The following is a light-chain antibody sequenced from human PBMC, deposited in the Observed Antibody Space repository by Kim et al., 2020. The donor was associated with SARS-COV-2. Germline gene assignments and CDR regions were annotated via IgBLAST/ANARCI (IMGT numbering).Light chain of an antibody. CDR2: AAS. V-gene: IGKV3-20*01. Sequence: EIVLTQSPVTLSLSPGERATLSCRASQSVSSSYLSWYQQKPGQAPRLLIYAASSRATGIPDRCSGSGSGTDFTLTISRLEPEDFEVYYCQKYGSSTYTFGQGTKLEI. J-gene: IGKJ2*01. CDR1: QSVSSSY. CDR3: QKYGSSTYT.